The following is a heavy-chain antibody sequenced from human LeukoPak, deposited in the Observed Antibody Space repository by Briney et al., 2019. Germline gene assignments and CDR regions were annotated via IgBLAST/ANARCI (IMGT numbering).Heavy chain of an antibody. CDR2: INPNSGGT. Sequence: ASVKVSCKASGYTFTDCYMHWVRQAPGQGLEWMGWINPNSGGTSYAQKFQGRVTMTRDTSISTAYMEVSRLTSADTAVYYCARRYYGSGNYYYFDYWGQGSLVTVSS. V-gene: IGHV1-2*02. J-gene: IGHJ4*02. D-gene: IGHD3-10*01. CDR1: GYTFTDCY. CDR3: ARRYYGSGNYYYFDY.